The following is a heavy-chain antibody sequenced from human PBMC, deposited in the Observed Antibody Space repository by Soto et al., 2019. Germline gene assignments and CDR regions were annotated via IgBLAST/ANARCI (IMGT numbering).Heavy chain of an antibody. D-gene: IGHD3-16*01. J-gene: IGHJ4*02. CDR2: IYYSGNT. V-gene: IGHV4-30-4*01. CDR3: AREGGESSDGLYYFDS. Sequence: PSETLSLTCTVSGGSTSSDNYWSWIRQPPGKGLEWIGHIYYSGNTDYNPSLKSRLAISIDTSKNQFSLKLSSVTAADTAVYFCAREGGESSDGLYYFDSWGQGTLVTVSS. CDR1: GGSTSSDNY.